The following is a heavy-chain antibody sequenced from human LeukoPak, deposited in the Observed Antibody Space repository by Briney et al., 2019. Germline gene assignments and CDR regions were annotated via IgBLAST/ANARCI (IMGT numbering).Heavy chain of an antibody. D-gene: IGHD3-22*01. CDR1: GYTFTDYY. V-gene: IGHV1-2*02. CDR2: INPKSGDT. CDR3: AGFYYDTSGTFYFDH. Sequence: ASVKVSRKSSGYTFTDYYMHWVRQPPGPGVEWMGWINPKSGDTDYAQKFRGRVTMTRDTSISTVYMEMSRLSSDDTAVFFCAGFYYDTSGTFYFDHWGQGTLVTVSS. J-gene: IGHJ4*02.